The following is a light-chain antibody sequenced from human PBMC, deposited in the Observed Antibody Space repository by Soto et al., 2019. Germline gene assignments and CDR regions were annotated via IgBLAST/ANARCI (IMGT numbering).Light chain of an antibody. CDR1: QNVNNY. CDR3: QQSDSTPLT. CDR2: AAS. Sequence: IQVTQSPSALSASVGDRVTIACQASQNVNNYLTWYQQKPGKAPKLLIYAASSLPTGIPSRFSGSGSGTDFTLTISSLQPEDFATYYCQQSDSTPLTFGGGTKVDIK. V-gene: IGKV1-39*01. J-gene: IGKJ4*01.